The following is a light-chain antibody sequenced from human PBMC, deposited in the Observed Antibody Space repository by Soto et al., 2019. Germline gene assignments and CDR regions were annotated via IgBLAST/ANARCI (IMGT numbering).Light chain of an antibody. V-gene: IGKV2-30*01. CDR1: QSLVYSDGNTY. CDR3: MQGSHWPYT. Sequence: DVVMTQSPLSLPVTLGQPASISCRSGQSLVYSDGNTYLTWFQQRPGLSPRRLIYKVSNRDSGVPDRFSGSGSATDFTLKISRVDAVDVGVYYCMQGSHWPYTFGQGTKLEIK. J-gene: IGKJ2*01. CDR2: KVS.